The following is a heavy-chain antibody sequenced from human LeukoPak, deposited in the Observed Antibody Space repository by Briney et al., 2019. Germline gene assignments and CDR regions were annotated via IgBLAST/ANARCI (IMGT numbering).Heavy chain of an antibody. Sequence: ASVKVSCKASGYTLTSYFMHWVRQAPGQGLECMGIINPSGGNTGYAQKLQGRLSMTRDTSTNTVYMVLRSLRSEDTAVYYCARGMSSEFDYWGQGTLVTVSS. CDR3: ARGMSSEFDY. D-gene: IGHD6-6*01. CDR1: GYTLTSYF. CDR2: INPSGGNT. V-gene: IGHV1-46*01. J-gene: IGHJ4*02.